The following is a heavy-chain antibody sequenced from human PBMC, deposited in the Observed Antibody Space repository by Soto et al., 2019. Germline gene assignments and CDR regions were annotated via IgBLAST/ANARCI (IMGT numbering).Heavy chain of an antibody. Sequence: ASVKVSCKASGYTFTDYSLQWVRQAPGQRLEWMGWINPASGKTKYSQKFQGRVTITRDTSASTAYMELSSLTSEDTALYYCARDLWLGESLRYHLAYWAQGTLVTVSS. J-gene: IGHJ4*01. D-gene: IGHD3-10*01. CDR2: INPASGKT. CDR3: ARDLWLGESLRYHLAY. CDR1: GYTFTDYS. V-gene: IGHV1-3*01.